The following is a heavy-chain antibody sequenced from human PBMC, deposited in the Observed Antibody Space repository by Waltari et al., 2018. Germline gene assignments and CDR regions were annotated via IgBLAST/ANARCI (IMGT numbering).Heavy chain of an antibody. CDR3: ARECLGYCSGSLDY. CDR1: GFIFHIYW. D-gene: IGHD2-15*01. CDR2: INTDTSGT. V-gene: IGHV3-74*01. Sequence: EVQLVESGGGLVQPGGSLRLSCASSGFIFHIYWRQWVRQAPGKGLVWVSRINTDTSGTSYADSVKGRFTISRDNAKNTVYLQMNSLRADDTAIYYCARECLGYCSGSLDYWGQGTMVTVSS. J-gene: IGHJ4*02.